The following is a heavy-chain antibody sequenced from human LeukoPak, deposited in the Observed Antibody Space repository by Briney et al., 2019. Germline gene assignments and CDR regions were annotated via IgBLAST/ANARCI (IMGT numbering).Heavy chain of an antibody. CDR3: ARDSRDDILTGSGRNWFDP. D-gene: IGHD3-9*01. V-gene: IGHV3-30*03. Sequence: PGGSLRLSCAASGFTFSSYGMHWVRQAPGKGLEWVAVISYDGSNKYYADSVKGRFTISRDNSKNTLYLQMNSLRAEDTAVYYCARDSRDDILTGSGRNWFDPWGQGTLVTVSS. CDR2: ISYDGSNK. CDR1: GFTFSSYG. J-gene: IGHJ5*02.